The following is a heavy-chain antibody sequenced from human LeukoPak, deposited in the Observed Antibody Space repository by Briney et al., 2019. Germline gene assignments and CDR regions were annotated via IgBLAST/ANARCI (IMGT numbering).Heavy chain of an antibody. CDR2: IYYSGST. D-gene: IGHD3-10*01. CDR3: ARRGYYYYMDV. J-gene: IGHJ6*03. CDR1: GGSISSSSYY. V-gene: IGHV4-39*01. Sequence: KPSETLSLTCTVSGGSISSSSYYWGWIRQPPGKGLEWIGSIYYSGSTYYNPSLKSRVTISVDTSKNQFSLKLSSVTAADTAVYYCARRGYYYYMDVWGKGTTVTVSS.